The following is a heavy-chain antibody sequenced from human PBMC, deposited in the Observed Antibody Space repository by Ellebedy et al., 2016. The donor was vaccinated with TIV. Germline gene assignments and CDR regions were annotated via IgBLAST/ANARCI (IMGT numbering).Heavy chain of an antibody. CDR2: IYYTGTT. CDR1: GGSTSNYY. CDR3: ARGLYGSFEY. Sequence: MPSETLSLTCTVSGGSTSNYYWSWVRQPPWKGMERIAYIYYTGTTTYNPSLKSRVTISIDTSKDKFSLRLNSVTAADTAVYYCARGLYGSFEYWGQGTLVTVSS. J-gene: IGHJ4*02. D-gene: IGHD2/OR15-2a*01. V-gene: IGHV4-59*01.